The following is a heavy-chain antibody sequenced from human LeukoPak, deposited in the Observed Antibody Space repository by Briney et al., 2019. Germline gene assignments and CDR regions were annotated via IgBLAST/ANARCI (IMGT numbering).Heavy chain of an antibody. CDR1: GFTFSDYS. V-gene: IGHV3-48*01. D-gene: IGHD1-1*01. CDR3: ARDYRYALDN. Sequence: GGSLRLSCAASGFTFSDYSMNWVRQAPGKGLEWISYIGIDSGKTKYADSVKGRFTISGDKAKSSLYLQMSSLRVEDTAVYYCARDYRYALDNWGQGTLVTVSS. CDR2: IGIDSGKT. J-gene: IGHJ4*02.